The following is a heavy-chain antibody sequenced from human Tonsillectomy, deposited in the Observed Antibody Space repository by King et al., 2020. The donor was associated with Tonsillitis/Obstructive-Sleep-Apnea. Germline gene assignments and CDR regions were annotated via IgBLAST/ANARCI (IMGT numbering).Heavy chain of an antibody. D-gene: IGHD2-2*01. CDR1: GGSISSSSYY. J-gene: IGHJ5*02. V-gene: IGHV4-39*01. CDR2: IYYSGST. CDR3: ARGYCSSTSCYENWFDP. Sequence: QLQESGPGLVKPSETLSLTCTVSGGSISSSSYYWGWIRQPPGKGLEWIGSIYYSGSTYYNPSLKSRVTISVDTSKNQFSLKLSSVTAADTAVYYCARGYCSSTSCYENWFDPWGQGTLVTVSS.